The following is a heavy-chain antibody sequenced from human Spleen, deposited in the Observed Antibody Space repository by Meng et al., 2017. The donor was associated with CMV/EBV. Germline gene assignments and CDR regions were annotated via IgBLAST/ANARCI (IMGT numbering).Heavy chain of an antibody. CDR1: GFTFDDYA. CDR3: AKAGGTIFGVVDY. Sequence: GESLKISCAASGFTFDDYAMHWVRQAPGKGLEWVSLISWDGGSTYYADSVKGRFTISRDNSKNSLYLQMNSLRAEDTALYYCAKAGGTIFGVVDYWGQGTLVTVSS. J-gene: IGHJ4*02. D-gene: IGHD3-3*01. CDR2: ISWDGGST. V-gene: IGHV3-43D*03.